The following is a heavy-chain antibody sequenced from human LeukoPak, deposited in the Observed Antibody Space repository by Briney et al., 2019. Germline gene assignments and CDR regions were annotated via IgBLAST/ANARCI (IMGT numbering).Heavy chain of an antibody. CDR3: ARAQGADDNSYFDY. CDR1: GGTFSKFP. Sequence: GASVKVSCKASGGTFSKFPFNWVRQAPGQGLEWVGRIIPLLFMTNYAQKFQGRVTMTADTSTSTVYMELTSLRPNDTGVYYCARAQGADDNSYFDYWGQGTLVTVSS. D-gene: IGHD4-11*01. V-gene: IGHV1-69*04. CDR2: IIPLLFMT. J-gene: IGHJ4*02.